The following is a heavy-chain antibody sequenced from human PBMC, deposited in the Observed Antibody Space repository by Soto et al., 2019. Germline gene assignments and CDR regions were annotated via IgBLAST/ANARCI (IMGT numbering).Heavy chain of an antibody. V-gene: IGHV3-33*01. J-gene: IGHJ3*02. Sequence: QVQLVESGGGVFQPGTSLRLSCAASGFTFRQYGMHWVRQAPGKGLDWVAVIFYDGTEKYYADSVKGRFTISRDNPENMVYLQMNSLRAEDTAVYYCVRGWGSLIHLSCLDIWGQGTTVVVSS. CDR3: VRGWGSLIHLSCLDI. CDR1: GFTFRQYG. D-gene: IGHD3-16*01. CDR2: IFYDGTEK.